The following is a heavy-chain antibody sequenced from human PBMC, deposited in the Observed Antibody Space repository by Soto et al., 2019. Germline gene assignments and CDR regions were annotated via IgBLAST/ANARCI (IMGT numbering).Heavy chain of an antibody. J-gene: IGHJ6*02. CDR2: ISSSSSTI. V-gene: IGHV3-48*02. CDR1: GFTFSSYS. CDR3: ARKDYDFWSGSTTGMDV. Sequence: GGSLRLSCAASGFTFSSYSMNWVRQVPGKGLEWVSYISSSSSTIYYADSVKGRFTISRDNAKNSLYLQMNSLRDEDTAVYYCARKDYDFWSGSTTGMDVWGQGTTVTVSS. D-gene: IGHD3-3*01.